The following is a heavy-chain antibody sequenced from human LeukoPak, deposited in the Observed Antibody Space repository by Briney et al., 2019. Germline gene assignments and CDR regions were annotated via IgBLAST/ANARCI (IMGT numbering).Heavy chain of an antibody. CDR3: GRDLVPNGDLPFDY. D-gene: IGHD3-10*01. Sequence: SETLSLTCTVSGGSVSSGRYYWSWIRQPPGKGLEWIGYIYHSGSTYYNPSLKSRVTISVDTSKNQFSLKLSSVTAADTAVYYWGRDLVPNGDLPFDYGGRGTLVPVPS. CDR1: GGSVSSGRYY. J-gene: IGHJ4*02. CDR2: IYHSGST. V-gene: IGHV4-61*01.